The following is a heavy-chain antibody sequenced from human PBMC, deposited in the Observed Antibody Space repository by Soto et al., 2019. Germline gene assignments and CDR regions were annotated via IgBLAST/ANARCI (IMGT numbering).Heavy chain of an antibody. V-gene: IGHV4-38-2*02. J-gene: IGHJ5*02. CDR3: ARDDPEAVAGTSWFDP. D-gene: IGHD6-19*01. CDR1: GYSISSGYY. CDR2: IYHSGST. Sequence: PSETLSLTCAVSGYSISSGYYWGWIRQPPGKGLEWIGSIYHSGSTYYNPSLKSRVTISVDTSKNQFSLKLSSVTAADTAVYYCARDDPEAVAGTSWFDPWGQGTLVTVSS.